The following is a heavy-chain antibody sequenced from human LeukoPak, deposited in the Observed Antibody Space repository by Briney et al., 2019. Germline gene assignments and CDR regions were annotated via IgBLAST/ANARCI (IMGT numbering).Heavy chain of an antibody. J-gene: IGHJ5*02. Sequence: PGGSLRLSCAASGFTFSNAWMSWVRQAPGKGLEWVGRIKSKTDGGTTDYAAPVKGRFTISRDDSKSTLYLQMNSLKTEDTAVYYCTTDEGGYYYDSSGYYPTWGQGTLVTVSS. V-gene: IGHV3-15*01. CDR3: TTDEGGYYYDSSGYYPT. D-gene: IGHD3-22*01. CDR2: IKSKTDGGTT. CDR1: GFTFSNAW.